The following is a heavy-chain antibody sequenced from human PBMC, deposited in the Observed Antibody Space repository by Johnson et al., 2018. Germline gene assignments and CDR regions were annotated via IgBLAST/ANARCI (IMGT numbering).Heavy chain of an antibody. CDR2: IYYSGST. D-gene: IGHD3-3*01. V-gene: IGHV4-39*01. J-gene: IGHJ3*02. CDR1: GGSISSTNYY. CDR3: ARNGVVRSFDI. Sequence: QVQLQESGPGLVKPSETLSLTCTVSGGSISSTNYYWGWIRQPPGKGLEWIGSIYYSGSTYYNPSLKSRVTISVDTSKNQFSLKLSCVTAADTAVYYCARNGVVRSFDIWGQGTMVTVSS.